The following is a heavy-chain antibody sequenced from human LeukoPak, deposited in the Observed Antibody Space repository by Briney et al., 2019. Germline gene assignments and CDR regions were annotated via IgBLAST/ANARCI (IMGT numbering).Heavy chain of an antibody. Sequence: GGSLRLSCAASGFTFTSYAMAWVRQAPGKGLEWVSYISSSSSTIYYADSVKGRFTISRDNAKNSLYLQMNSLRAEDTAVYYCARGITANGDYWGQGTLATVSS. J-gene: IGHJ4*02. V-gene: IGHV3-48*01. D-gene: IGHD1-1*01. CDR3: ARGITANGDY. CDR1: GFTFTSYA. CDR2: ISSSSSTI.